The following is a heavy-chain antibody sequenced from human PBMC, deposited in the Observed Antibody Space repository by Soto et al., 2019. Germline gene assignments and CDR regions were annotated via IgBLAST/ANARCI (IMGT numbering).Heavy chain of an antibody. D-gene: IGHD2-2*01. J-gene: IGHJ4*02. CDR2: IWYDGSNK. Sequence: GGSLRLSCAASGFTFSSYGMHWVRQAPGKGLEWVAVIWYDGSNKYYADSVKGRFTISRDNSKNTLYLQMNSLRAEDTAVYYCARNFHPAMEYYFDYWGQGT. CDR3: ARNFHPAMEYYFDY. CDR1: GFTFSSYG. V-gene: IGHV3-33*01.